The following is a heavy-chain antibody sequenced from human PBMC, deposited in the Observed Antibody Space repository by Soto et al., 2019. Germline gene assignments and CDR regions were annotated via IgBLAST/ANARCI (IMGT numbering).Heavy chain of an antibody. Sequence: QVELVQSGAEVKKPGSSVKVSCQASEDTFRNYAISWVRQAPGQGLEWMGGIIPIFGTANYAQKFQGRVTITEDTSANTVYLALSRLRSEDTAVYYCASSKYDSSAYYYWYLGLWGRGTLVTVSS. J-gene: IGHJ2*01. CDR1: EDTFRNYA. CDR3: ASSKYDSSAYYYWYLGL. V-gene: IGHV1-69*06. CDR2: IIPIFGTA. D-gene: IGHD3-22*01.